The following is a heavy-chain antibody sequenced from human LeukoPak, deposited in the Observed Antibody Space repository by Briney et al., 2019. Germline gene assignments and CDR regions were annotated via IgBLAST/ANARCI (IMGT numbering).Heavy chain of an antibody. J-gene: IGHJ6*02. CDR2: INPSGST. CDR1: GGSVRGYY. Sequence: TQTLSPTRAVNGGSVRGYYWSWIRQHPGKGLERSGEINPSGSTNYNPSLTSRVTIAVDTSKNQFSLKLGSVTAAGTAAYYCARLQRLVVPAARRNYYGMDVWGQGPTVTVSS. V-gene: IGHV4-34*01. D-gene: IGHD2-2*01. CDR3: ARLQRLVVPAARRNYYGMDV.